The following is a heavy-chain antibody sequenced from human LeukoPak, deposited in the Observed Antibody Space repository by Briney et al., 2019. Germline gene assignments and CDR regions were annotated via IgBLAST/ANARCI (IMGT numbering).Heavy chain of an antibody. CDR2: IYYSVST. CDR3: ARYSSGWRSFDI. D-gene: IGHD6-19*01. Sequence: SETLSLTCTVSGGSISSSSYYWSWIRQPPGKGLEWIGYIYYSVSTNYNPSLKSRVTISVDTSKNQFSLNLSSVTAADTAVYYCARYSSGWRSFDIWGQGTMVTVSS. V-gene: IGHV4-61*01. J-gene: IGHJ3*02. CDR1: GGSISSSSYY.